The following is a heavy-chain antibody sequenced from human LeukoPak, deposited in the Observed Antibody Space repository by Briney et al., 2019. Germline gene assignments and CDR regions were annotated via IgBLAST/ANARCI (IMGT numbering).Heavy chain of an antibody. D-gene: IGHD3-22*01. CDR1: GFTFDDYA. V-gene: IGHV3-9*01. J-gene: IGHJ4*02. CDR3: ARVLTYYYDSSGYYDY. CDR2: ISWNSGSI. Sequence: PGGSLRLSCAASGFTFDDYAMHWVRQAPGKGLEWVSGISWNSGSIGYADSVKGRFTISRDNAKNSLYLQMNSLRAEDTAVYYCARVLTYYYDSSGYYDYWGQGTLVTVSS.